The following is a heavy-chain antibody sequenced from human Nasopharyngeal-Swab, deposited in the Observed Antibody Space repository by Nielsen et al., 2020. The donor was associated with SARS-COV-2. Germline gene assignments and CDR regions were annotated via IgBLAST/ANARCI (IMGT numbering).Heavy chain of an antibody. Sequence: GGSLRLSCAARGLSVSSNYMSWVRQAPGKGLEWVSVMNSGGSTYYADYGKGRFTISRDNSKNTLYLQMNSLRAEDTAVYYCARGGDDDYVWGSYNYYFDYWGQGTLVTVSS. CDR2: MNSGGST. J-gene: IGHJ4*02. V-gene: IGHV3-53*01. CDR3: ARGGDDDYVWGSYNYYFDY. D-gene: IGHD3-16*01. CDR1: GLSVSSNY.